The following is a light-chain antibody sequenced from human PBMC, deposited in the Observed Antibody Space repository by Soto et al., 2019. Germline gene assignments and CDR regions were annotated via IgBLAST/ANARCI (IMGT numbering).Light chain of an antibody. V-gene: IGLV2-14*01. J-gene: IGLJ2*01. Sequence: QSALTQPASVSGSPGQSITISCTGTSSDVGGYNYVSWYQQNPGKAPKLMIYDVSNRPSGVSNRFSGSKSANTASLTISGLQAEDEAEYYCSSYTGSSTYVVFGGGTKLTVL. CDR1: SSDVGGYNY. CDR2: DVS. CDR3: SSYTGSSTYVV.